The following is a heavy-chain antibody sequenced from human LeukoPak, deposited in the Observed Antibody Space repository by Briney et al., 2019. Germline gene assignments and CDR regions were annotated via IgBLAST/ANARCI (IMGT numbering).Heavy chain of an antibody. Sequence: ASVKVSCKASGYTFTNYGINWVRQAPGQGLEWMGWISAYNGNTNYAQNLQGRVTMTTDTSTTTAYMELRSLRSDDTAVYYCARAMGITTTAPGSWGQGTLVTVSS. D-gene: IGHD6-13*01. CDR3: ARAMGITTTAPGS. CDR1: GYTFTNYG. CDR2: ISAYNGNT. J-gene: IGHJ5*02. V-gene: IGHV1-18*01.